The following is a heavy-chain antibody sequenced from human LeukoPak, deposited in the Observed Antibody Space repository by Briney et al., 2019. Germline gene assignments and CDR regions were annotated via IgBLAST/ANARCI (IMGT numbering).Heavy chain of an antibody. Sequence: HPGGSLRLSCVASGFTFSTYGMSWVRQAPGKGLEWVSTTSDRAGSSSYSDSVKGRFTISRDNSKNTLYLQMNSLRAEDTAVYYCANNRIVGITPLDYWGQGTLATVSS. CDR2: TSDRAGSS. J-gene: IGHJ4*02. CDR1: GFTFSTYG. V-gene: IGHV3-23*01. D-gene: IGHD1-26*01. CDR3: ANNRIVGITPLDY.